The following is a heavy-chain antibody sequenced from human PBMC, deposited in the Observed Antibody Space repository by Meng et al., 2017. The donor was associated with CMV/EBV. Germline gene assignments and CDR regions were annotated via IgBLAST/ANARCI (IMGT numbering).Heavy chain of an antibody. D-gene: IGHD2/OR15-2a*01. V-gene: IGHV2-26*01. CDR1: GFPLSNGRMG. CDR3: ARFVEYSNPKFDY. J-gene: IGHJ4*02. Sequence: SGPTLVKPTETLTLTCTVSGFPLSNGRMGVSWIRQPPGKALEWLTHIFSNDEISYSTSLQRRLTISKDTSKSQVVLTMTNMDPVDTATYYCARFVEYSNPKFDYWGQGTLVTVSS. CDR2: IFSNDEI.